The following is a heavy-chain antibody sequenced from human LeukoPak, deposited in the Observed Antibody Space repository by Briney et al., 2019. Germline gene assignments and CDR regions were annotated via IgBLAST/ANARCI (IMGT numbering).Heavy chain of an antibody. V-gene: IGHV4-59*01. J-gene: IGHJ4*02. Sequence: SETLSLTCTVSGGSISSYYWSWIRQPPGKGLEWIGYIDYSGSTNYNPSLKSRVTISVDTSKNQFSLKLSSVTAADTAVYYCARDKRVPVPATHGGFDYWGQGTLATVSS. CDR2: IDYSGST. D-gene: IGHD2-15*01. CDR3: ARDKRVPVPATHGGFDY. CDR1: GGSISSYY.